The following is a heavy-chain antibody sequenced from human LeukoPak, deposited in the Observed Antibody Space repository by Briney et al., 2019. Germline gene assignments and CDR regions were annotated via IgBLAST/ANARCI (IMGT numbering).Heavy chain of an antibody. J-gene: IGHJ4*02. CDR2: ISAYNGNT. D-gene: IGHD1-1*01. V-gene: IGHV1-18*01. CDR3: ARGGERDGYSDY. CDR1: GYTFTSYD. Sequence: GASVKVSCKASGYTFTSYDVSWVRQAPGRGLEWMGWISAYNGNTNYAQKFQGRVTMTTDTSTSTAYMELRSLRSEDTAVYYCARGGERDGYSDYWGQGTLVTVSS.